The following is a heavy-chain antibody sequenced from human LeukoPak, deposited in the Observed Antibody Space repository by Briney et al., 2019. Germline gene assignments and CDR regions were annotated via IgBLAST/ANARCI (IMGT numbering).Heavy chain of an antibody. CDR2: IYYTGGT. CDR3: ARHVAPDMDYFDF. D-gene: IGHD2-15*01. CDR1: GGSINNDS. V-gene: IGHV4-59*08. J-gene: IGHJ4*02. Sequence: LQTLSLTCAVSGGSINNDSSTWIWHTPQKGLGRIGYIYYTGGTNYNPSLKSRLTISVDTSKNQFSLSLSSVTAADTAVYHCARHVAPDMDYFDFWGQGTLVTVSS.